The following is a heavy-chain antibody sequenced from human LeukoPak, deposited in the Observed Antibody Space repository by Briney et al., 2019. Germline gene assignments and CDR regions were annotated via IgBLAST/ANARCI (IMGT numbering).Heavy chain of an antibody. J-gene: IGHJ4*02. CDR3: ARHGQRGSVAAAARFDY. CDR2: IYYSGST. V-gene: IGHV4-39*01. Sequence: SETLSLTCAVYGGSFSGYYWGWIRQPPGKGLEWIGSIYYSGSTYYNPSLKSRVTISVDTSKNQFSLKLSSVTAADTAVYYCARHGQRGSVAAAARFDYWGQGTLVTVSS. D-gene: IGHD6-13*01. CDR1: GGSFSGYY.